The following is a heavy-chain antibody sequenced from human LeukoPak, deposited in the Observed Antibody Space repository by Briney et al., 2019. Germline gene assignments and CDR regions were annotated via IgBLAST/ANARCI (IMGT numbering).Heavy chain of an antibody. Sequence: SETLSLTCTVSGGSISSYYWSWIRQPPGKGLEWIGYIYYSGSTNYNPSLKSRVTISVDTSKNQFSLKLSSVTAADTAVYYCARVVWHGSGSYSHYYYYYYMDVWGKGTTVTVSS. CDR2: IYYSGST. J-gene: IGHJ6*03. CDR3: ARVVWHGSGSYSHYYYYYYMDV. CDR1: GGSISSYY. V-gene: IGHV4-59*01. D-gene: IGHD3-10*01.